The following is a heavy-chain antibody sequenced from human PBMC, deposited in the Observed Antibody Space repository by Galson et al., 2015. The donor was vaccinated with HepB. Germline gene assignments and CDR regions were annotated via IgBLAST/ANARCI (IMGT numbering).Heavy chain of an antibody. CDR1: GFTFSSYS. D-gene: IGHD3-16*01. J-gene: IGHJ4*02. Sequence: SLRLSCAASGFTFSSYSMNWVRQAPGKGLEWISSVSSSSSYIYHAESVKGRFTISRDNAKNSLFLQMNSLRAEDTAVYYCARDVGGHGRPPNDYWGQGTLVTVSS. CDR2: VSSSSSYI. CDR3: ARDVGGHGRPPNDY. V-gene: IGHV3-21*01.